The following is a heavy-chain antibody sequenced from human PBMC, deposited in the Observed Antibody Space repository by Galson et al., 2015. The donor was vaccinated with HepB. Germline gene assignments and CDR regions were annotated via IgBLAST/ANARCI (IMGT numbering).Heavy chain of an antibody. V-gene: IGHV2-5*01. CDR2: IYWNDDK. J-gene: IGHJ4*02. CDR3: AHRDYCSGGACYSGPYFDY. CDR1: GFSLSTSGVA. D-gene: IGHD2-15*01. Sequence: PALVKPTQPLTLMCTFSGFSLSTSGVAVGWIRQPPGKALEWLALIYWNDDKRYSPSLKSRLTITKDTSKSQVVLTMTNMDPVDTATYYCAHRDYCSGGACYSGPYFDYWGQGTLVTVSS.